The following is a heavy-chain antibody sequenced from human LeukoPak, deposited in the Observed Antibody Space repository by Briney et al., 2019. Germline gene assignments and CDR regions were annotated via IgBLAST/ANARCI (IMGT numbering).Heavy chain of an antibody. V-gene: IGHV3-23*01. Sequence: PGGSLRLSCAASGFTFSSYAMSWVRQAPGKGLEWVSSMSGNTRNTYYADSVKGRFTISRDNSKNTLYLQMSSLRAEDTAVYYCAKRDASGNYFFDYWGQGTLVTVSS. CDR2: MSGNTRNT. CDR1: GFTFSSYA. J-gene: IGHJ4*02. D-gene: IGHD3-10*01. CDR3: AKRDASGNYFFDY.